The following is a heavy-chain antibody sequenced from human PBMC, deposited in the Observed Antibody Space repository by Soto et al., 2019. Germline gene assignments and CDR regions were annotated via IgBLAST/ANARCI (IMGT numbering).Heavy chain of an antibody. CDR1: GDSVSSNTIA. D-gene: IGHD6-19*01. CDR2: TYYRSTRYN. CDR3: ARGLGSTFDY. V-gene: IGHV6-1*01. Sequence: SQTLSLTCAVPGDSVSSNTIAWNWLRQSPWRGLEWPGRTYYRSTRYNDYAVTVISRTTINLDTSKNQFSLHLHSVTPADPAVYYCARGLGSTFDYWGQGAQVTVS. J-gene: IGHJ4*02.